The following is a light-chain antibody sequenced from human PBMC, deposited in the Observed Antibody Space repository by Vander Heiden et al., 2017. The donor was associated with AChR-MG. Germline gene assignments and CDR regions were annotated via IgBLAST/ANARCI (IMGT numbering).Light chain of an antibody. CDR1: QSVSRNY. CDR2: GAS. CDR3: KQYGTASLT. J-gene: IGKJ4*01. Sequence: ELVLTHSPGTLSLSPGERATLSSRAIQSVSRNYLAWYQQRHGQAPRLLVYGASTRATGIPNRFSGSGSGTDFTLTISRLEPEDFAIYYCKQYGTASLTFGGGTRVEIK. V-gene: IGKV3-20*01.